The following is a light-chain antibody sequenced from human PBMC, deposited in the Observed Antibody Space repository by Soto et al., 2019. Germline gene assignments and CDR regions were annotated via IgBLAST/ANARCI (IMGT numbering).Light chain of an antibody. J-gene: IGLJ1*01. CDR3: SSYTSSSTLLYV. CDR1: NSDVGGYNY. Sequence: QSLLTQPDSVSGSPGQSITISCTGTNSDVGGYNYVSWYQQHPGKAPKLMIYDVSNRPSGVSNRFSGSKSGNTASLTISGLQAEDEADYYCSSYTSSSTLLYVFGTGTKVTVL. V-gene: IGLV2-14*01. CDR2: DVS.